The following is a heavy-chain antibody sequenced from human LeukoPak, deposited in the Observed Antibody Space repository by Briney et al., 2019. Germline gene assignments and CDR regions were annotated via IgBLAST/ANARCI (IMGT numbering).Heavy chain of an antibody. D-gene: IGHD1-26*01. Sequence: GESLKISCQGFGYSFTNFWIGWVRQMPGKGLEWVGIINPGDSDVRYSPSFQGQVTISADKSISTAYLQWSSLKASDTAMYYCGRSVGATNFDYWGQGTLVTVSS. CDR1: GYSFTNFW. CDR2: INPGDSDV. V-gene: IGHV5-51*01. CDR3: GRSVGATNFDY. J-gene: IGHJ4*02.